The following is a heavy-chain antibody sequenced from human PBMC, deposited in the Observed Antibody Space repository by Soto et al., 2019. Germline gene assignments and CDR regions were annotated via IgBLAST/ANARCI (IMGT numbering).Heavy chain of an antibody. V-gene: IGHV3-11*04. CDR2: ISYSGNDI. J-gene: IGHJ4*02. CDR3: AREDSIIIPAVSDF. D-gene: IGHD2-2*01. Sequence: GGSLRLSCAASGGSFSDYYMTWIRQAPGKGLEWVSYISYSGNDIYYADSVKGRFTISRDNAKNSVSLQMNTLRVEDTAVYYCAREDSIIIPAVSDFWGQGTLVTSPQ. CDR1: GGSFSDYY.